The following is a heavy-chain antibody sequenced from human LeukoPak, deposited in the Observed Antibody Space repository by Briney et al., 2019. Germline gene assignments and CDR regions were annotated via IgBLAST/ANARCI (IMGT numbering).Heavy chain of an antibody. Sequence: APSVKVSCKASGGTFSSYAISWVRQAPGQGLEWMGGIIPIFGTANYAQTFQGRVTITTDESTSTAYMELSSLRSEDTAVYYCARDSYCSSTSCQPIQFDYWGQGTLVTVSS. J-gene: IGHJ4*02. CDR3: ARDSYCSSTSCQPIQFDY. CDR2: IIPIFGTA. CDR1: GGTFSSYA. D-gene: IGHD2-2*01. V-gene: IGHV1-69*05.